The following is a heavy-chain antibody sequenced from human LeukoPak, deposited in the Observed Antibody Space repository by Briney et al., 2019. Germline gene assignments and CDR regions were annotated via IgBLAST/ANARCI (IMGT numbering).Heavy chain of an antibody. Sequence: SETLSLTCAVSGGSISSSNWWSWVRQPPGKGLEWIGEIYHSGSTNYNPSLKSRVTISVDTSKNQFSLKLSSVTAADTAVYYCARGDPQNIVVVVAATSSSWFDPWGQGTLVTVSS. J-gene: IGHJ5*02. CDR3: ARGDPQNIVVVVAATSSSWFDP. CDR1: GGSISSSNW. D-gene: IGHD2-15*01. CDR2: IYHSGST. V-gene: IGHV4-4*02.